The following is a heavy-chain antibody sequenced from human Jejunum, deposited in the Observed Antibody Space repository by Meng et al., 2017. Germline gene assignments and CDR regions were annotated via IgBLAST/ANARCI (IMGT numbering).Heavy chain of an antibody. D-gene: IGHD4-23*01. V-gene: IGHV3-72*01. CDR2: IRTKTNSYST. CDR3: ASLGAYNGGSGTFAF. J-gene: IGHJ3*01. Sequence: GGSLRLSCAASGFTFSSQHMDWVRQAPGKGLEWVGRIRTKTNSYSTEYAASVNGRFTVSRDDSQNLLYLQMNRLNVEDTAMYYCASLGAYNGGSGTFAFWGQGTMVTVSS. CDR1: GFTFSSQH.